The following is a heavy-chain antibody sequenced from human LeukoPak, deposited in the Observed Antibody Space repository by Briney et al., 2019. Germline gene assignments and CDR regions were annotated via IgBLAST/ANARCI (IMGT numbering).Heavy chain of an antibody. CDR1: GGSFSGYY. V-gene: IGHV4-34*01. D-gene: IGHD3-10*01. J-gene: IGHJ4*02. CDR3: ARGRRVWFGEVGLFEEDY. CDR2: INHSGSA. Sequence: SETLSLTCAVYGGSFSGYYWSWIRQPPGKGLEWIGKINHSGSANYNPSLKSRVTISVDTSKNQFSLKLSSVTAADTAVYYCARGRRVWFGEVGLFEEDYWGQGTLVTVSS.